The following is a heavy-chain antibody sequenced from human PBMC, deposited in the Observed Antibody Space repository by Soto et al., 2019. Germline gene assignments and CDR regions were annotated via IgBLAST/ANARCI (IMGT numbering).Heavy chain of an antibody. Sequence: SETLSLTCAVYGGSFSGYYWNWIRQPPGKGLEWIGEIDHSGYTNYNPSLKSRVTISVDTSKNQFSLKLSSVTAADTAVYYCARALGFYDSSGYYSTLGSWFDPWGQGTLVTVAS. V-gene: IGHV4-34*01. CDR1: GGSFSGYY. CDR3: ARALGFYDSSGYYSTLGSWFDP. CDR2: IDHSGYT. J-gene: IGHJ5*02. D-gene: IGHD3-22*01.